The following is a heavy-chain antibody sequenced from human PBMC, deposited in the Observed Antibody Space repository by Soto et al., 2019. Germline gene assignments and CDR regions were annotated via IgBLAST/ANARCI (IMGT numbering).Heavy chain of an antibody. CDR3: ARDQSPCSGGSCYTIPAY. V-gene: IGHV3-30-3*01. CDR2: ISYDGSNK. D-gene: IGHD2-15*01. J-gene: IGHJ4*02. Sequence: PGGALRLSCAASVFTFSSHAMHWVRQAPGKGLEWVAVISYDGSNKYYADSVKGRFTISRDNSKNTLYLQMNSLRAEDTAVYYCARDQSPCSGGSCYTIPAYWGQGTLVTVSS. CDR1: VFTFSSHA.